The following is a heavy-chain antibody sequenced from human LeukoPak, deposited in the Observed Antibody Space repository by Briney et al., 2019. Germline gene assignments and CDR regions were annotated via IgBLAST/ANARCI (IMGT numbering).Heavy chain of an antibody. Sequence: GGSLRLSCAASGFTFSSYSMNWVRQAPGKGLEWVSSISSSSSYIYYADSVKGRFTISRDNAKNSLYLQMNSLRAEDTAVYYCARDFARGSKSSQTPDWFDPWGQGTLVTVSS. CDR3: ARDFARGSKSSQTPDWFDP. CDR1: GFTFSSYS. J-gene: IGHJ5*02. V-gene: IGHV3-21*01. D-gene: IGHD6-25*01. CDR2: ISSSSSYI.